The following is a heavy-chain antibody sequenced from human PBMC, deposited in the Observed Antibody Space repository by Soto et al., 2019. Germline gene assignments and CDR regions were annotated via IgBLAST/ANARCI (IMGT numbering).Heavy chain of an antibody. J-gene: IGHJ6*02. CDR3: ANLWLRVPDYYYGMDV. CDR1: GFTFSSYG. D-gene: IGHD5-12*01. CDR2: ISYDGSNK. Sequence: QVQLVESGGGVVQPGRSLRLSCAAFGFTFSSYGMHWVRQAPGKGLEWVAVISYDGSNKYYADSVKGRFTISRDNSKNTLYLQMNSLRAEDTAVYYCANLWLRVPDYYYGMDVWGQGTTVTVSS. V-gene: IGHV3-30*18.